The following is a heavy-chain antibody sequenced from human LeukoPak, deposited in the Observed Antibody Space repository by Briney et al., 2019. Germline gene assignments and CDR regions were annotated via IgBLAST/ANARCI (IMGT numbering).Heavy chain of an antibody. V-gene: IGHV3-48*01. CDR2: ITDSSSSI. CDR3: ARDRPHSGYDFDY. CDR1: GFTFSSYS. Sequence: GGSLRLSCAASGFTFSSYSMNWVRQAPGKGLEWLSYITDSSSSISYADSVKGRFTISRDNAKNSLYLQMNSLRVDDTAIYYCARDRPHSGYDFDYWGQGTRVTVSS. J-gene: IGHJ4*02. D-gene: IGHD5-12*01.